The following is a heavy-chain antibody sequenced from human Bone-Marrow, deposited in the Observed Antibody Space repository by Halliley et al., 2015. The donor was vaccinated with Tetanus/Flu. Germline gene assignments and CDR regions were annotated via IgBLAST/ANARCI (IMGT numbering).Heavy chain of an antibody. V-gene: IGHV4-59*08. Sequence: TLSLTCRVSGGSIHSYYWSWIRQPPGKGLEWIGYIYDTGKINYNPSLKSRVTISADTSQNQFSLSLSSVTAADTAVYYCARHRPYPLDLFIDSWGQGTLVTVSS. D-gene: IGHD2-2*02. CDR3: ARHRPYPLDLFIDS. J-gene: IGHJ4*02. CDR1: GGSIHSYY. CDR2: IYDTGKI.